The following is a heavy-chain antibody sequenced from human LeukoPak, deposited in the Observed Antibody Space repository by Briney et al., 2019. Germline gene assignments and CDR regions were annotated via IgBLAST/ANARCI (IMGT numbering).Heavy chain of an antibody. CDR2: ISSSSSYI. D-gene: IGHD4-11*01. V-gene: IGHV3-21*01. Sequence: KTGGSLRLSCAASGFTFSSYSMNWVRQAPGKGLEWVSSISSSSSYIYYADSVKGRFTISRDNAKNSLYLQMNSLRAEDTAVYYCASGVYSNYCMDVWGKGTTVTVSS. J-gene: IGHJ6*03. CDR1: GFTFSSYS. CDR3: ASGVYSNYCMDV.